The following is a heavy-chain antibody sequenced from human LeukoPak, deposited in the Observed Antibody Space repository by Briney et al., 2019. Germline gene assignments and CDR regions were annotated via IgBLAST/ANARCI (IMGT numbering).Heavy chain of an antibody. Sequence: PGRSLRLSCAASGFTFSNHGMHWVRQAPGKGPEWVALIWYDGSNKYYGDSVKGRFTISRGNSKNTLYLQMNSLRAEDTAVYYCAKCRILTGPYGMDVWGQGTTVTVSS. CDR1: GFTFSNHG. J-gene: IGHJ6*02. CDR2: IWYDGSNK. CDR3: AKCRILTGPYGMDV. D-gene: IGHD3-9*01. V-gene: IGHV3-33*06.